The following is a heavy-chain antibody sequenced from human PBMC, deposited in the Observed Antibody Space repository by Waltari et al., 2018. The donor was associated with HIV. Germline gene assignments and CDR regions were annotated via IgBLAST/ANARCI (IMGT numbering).Heavy chain of an antibody. Sequence: EVQLVESGGGPVKPGESLRLSCVTSGFIFHTSSMNWVRQAPGKGPEWVSSISSRGNFKHYADSVKGRFTIARDNAENSLYLQMNGLRAEDTAIYYCARDSRGSTWSLNWFDPWGQGTLVTVSS. CDR2: ISSRGNFK. J-gene: IGHJ5*02. D-gene: IGHD6-6*01. V-gene: IGHV3-21*02. CDR1: GFIFHTSS. CDR3: ARDSRGSTWSLNWFDP.